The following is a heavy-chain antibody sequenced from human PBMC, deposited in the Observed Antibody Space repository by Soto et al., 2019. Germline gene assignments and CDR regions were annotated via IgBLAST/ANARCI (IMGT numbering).Heavy chain of an antibody. V-gene: IGHV1-69*06. J-gene: IGHJ6*02. Sequence: ASVKVSCKASGGTFSSYAISWVRQAPGQGLEWMGGIIPIFGTANYAQKFQGRVTITADKSTSTAHMELSSLRSEDTAVYYCASGGCMLPLLDYYYGMDVWGQGTTVTVSS. CDR1: GGTFSSYA. D-gene: IGHD2-8*01. CDR2: IIPIFGTA. CDR3: ASGGCMLPLLDYYYGMDV.